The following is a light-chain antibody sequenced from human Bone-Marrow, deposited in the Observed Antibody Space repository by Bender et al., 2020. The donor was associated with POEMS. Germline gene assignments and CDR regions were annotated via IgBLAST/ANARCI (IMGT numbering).Light chain of an antibody. CDR1: ELGNKH. CDR2: ENI. Sequence: YDLTQPPSVSVSPGQTASITCSGDELGNKHISWYQQRPGQSPVLVIFENIKRPSGIPERFSGSNSGNTATLTISGTQPMDEADYFCQAWDSVTVVFGGGTKLTVL. V-gene: IGLV3-1*01. J-gene: IGLJ2*01. CDR3: QAWDSVTVV.